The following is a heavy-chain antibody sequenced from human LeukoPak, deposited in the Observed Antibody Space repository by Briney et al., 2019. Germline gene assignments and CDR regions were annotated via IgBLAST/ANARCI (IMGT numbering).Heavy chain of an antibody. CDR3: ARGQGTVTTH. Sequence: TXSLTCAVYGGSFSGYYWSWIRQPPGKGLEWIGEINHSGSANYNPSLKSRVTISLDTSKNQFSLKLSSVTAADTAVYYCARGQGTVTTHWGQGTLVTVSS. J-gene: IGHJ4*02. D-gene: IGHD4-17*01. CDR2: INHSGSA. V-gene: IGHV4-34*01. CDR1: GGSFSGYY.